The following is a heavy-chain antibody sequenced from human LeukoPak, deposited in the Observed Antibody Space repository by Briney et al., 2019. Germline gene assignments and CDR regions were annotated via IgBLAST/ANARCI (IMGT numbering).Heavy chain of an antibody. V-gene: IGHV4-59*01. Sequence: SVTLSLTCTVSGGSISSNYWSWIRQPPGKGLEWIGYIYYSGSTNYNPSLKSRVTISVDTSKNQFSLKLSSVTAADTAVYYRARDLMGFDYWGQGTLVTVSS. CDR3: ARDLMGFDY. CDR2: IYYSGST. D-gene: IGHD1-26*01. J-gene: IGHJ4*02. CDR1: GGSISSNY.